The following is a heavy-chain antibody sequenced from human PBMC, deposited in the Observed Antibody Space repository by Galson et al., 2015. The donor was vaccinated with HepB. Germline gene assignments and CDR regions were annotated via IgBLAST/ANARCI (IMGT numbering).Heavy chain of an antibody. CDR3: ARDVMEVGARDY. CDR2: IIPIFGTA. V-gene: IGHV1-69*13. Sequence: SVKVSCKASGGTFSSYAISWVRQAPGQGLEWMGGIIPIFGTANYAQKFQGRVTITADESTSTAYMELSSLRSEDTAVYYCARDVMEVGARDYWGQGTLVTVSS. J-gene: IGHJ4*02. D-gene: IGHD1-26*01. CDR1: GGTFSSYA.